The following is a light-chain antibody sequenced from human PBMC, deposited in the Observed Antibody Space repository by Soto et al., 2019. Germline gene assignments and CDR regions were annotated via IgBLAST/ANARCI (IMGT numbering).Light chain of an antibody. J-gene: IGLJ2*01. CDR2: EVS. Sequence: QSALTQPASVSGSPGQSITISCTGTSSDVGAYSYVSWYQQHPGKDPKLMIYEVSNGPAGVSDRFSGSKSGNTASLTISGLQAEDEADYYCSSYTTSSTLAFGGGTKLTVL. CDR1: SSDVGAYSY. CDR3: SSYTTSSTLA. V-gene: IGLV2-14*01.